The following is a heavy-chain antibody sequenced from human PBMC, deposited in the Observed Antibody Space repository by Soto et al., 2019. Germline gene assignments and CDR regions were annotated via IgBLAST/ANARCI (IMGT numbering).Heavy chain of an antibody. V-gene: IGHV3-23*01. D-gene: IGHD1-26*01. J-gene: IGHJ5*02. Sequence: EVQLLESGGGLVQPGGSLRLSCAASGFTFSSYAMGWVRQAPGKGLEWVSAISGSGGSTYYADSVKGRFTISRDNSKNTLYLQMSSVRAEDTAVFYWAKDLYREVFDPWGQGTVVTPS. CDR1: GFTFSSYA. CDR2: ISGSGGST. CDR3: AKDLYREVFDP.